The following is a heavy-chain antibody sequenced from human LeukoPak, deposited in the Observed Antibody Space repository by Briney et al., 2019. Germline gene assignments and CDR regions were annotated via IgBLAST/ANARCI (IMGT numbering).Heavy chain of an antibody. J-gene: IGHJ4*02. CDR2: ISGSGDST. Sequence: GGSLRLSCAASGFTFSLYAMTWVRQAPGKRLEWVSGISGSGDSTHYADSMKGRFTISRDSSKNTVHLQMNSLRVEGTAVYYCAKGLSSSTWADFDSWGQGTLVTVSS. CDR3: AKGLSSSTWADFDS. V-gene: IGHV3-23*01. D-gene: IGHD6-13*01. CDR1: GFTFSLYA.